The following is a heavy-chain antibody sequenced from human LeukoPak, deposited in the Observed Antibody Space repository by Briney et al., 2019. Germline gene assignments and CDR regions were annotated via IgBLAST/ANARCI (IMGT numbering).Heavy chain of an antibody. V-gene: IGHV3-30*18. CDR2: ISYDGSNK. Sequence: GGSLRLSCAASGFTFSSYAMSWVRQAPGKGLEWVAVISYDGSNKYYADSVKGRFTISGDNSKNTLYLQMNSLRAEDTAVYYCAKKRTMIVVVNDAFDIWGQGTMVTVSS. J-gene: IGHJ3*02. D-gene: IGHD3-22*01. CDR1: GFTFSSYA. CDR3: AKKRTMIVVVNDAFDI.